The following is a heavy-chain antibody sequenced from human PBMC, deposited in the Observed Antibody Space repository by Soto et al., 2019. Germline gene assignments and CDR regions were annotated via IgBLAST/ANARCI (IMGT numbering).Heavy chain of an antibody. V-gene: IGHV5-51*03. Sequence: EVQLVQSGAEVKKPGESLKISCKGSGYSFTSFWIGWVRQMPGKGLEWMGIIYPGDSDSRYSPSFQGQVTISSDKSISTAYLQWSSLKASAPAIYYCARLNDYGDFEYFQHWGQGTLVTVSS. CDR3: ARLNDYGDFEYFQH. CDR2: IYPGDSDS. D-gene: IGHD4-17*01. J-gene: IGHJ1*01. CDR1: GYSFTSFW.